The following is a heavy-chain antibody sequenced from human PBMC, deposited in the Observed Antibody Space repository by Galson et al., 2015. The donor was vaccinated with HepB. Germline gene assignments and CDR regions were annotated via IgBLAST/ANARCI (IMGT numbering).Heavy chain of an antibody. D-gene: IGHD1-1*01. CDR3: ARDRAERQYDYYYGMDV. CDR1: GFTFSSYS. V-gene: IGHV3-21*01. CDR2: ISSSSSYI. Sequence: SLRLSCAASGFTFSSYSMNWVRQAPGKGLEWVSSISSSSSYIYYADSVKGRFTISRDNAKNSLYLQMNSLRAEDTAVYYCARDRAERQYDYYYGMDVWGQGTTVTVSS. J-gene: IGHJ6*02.